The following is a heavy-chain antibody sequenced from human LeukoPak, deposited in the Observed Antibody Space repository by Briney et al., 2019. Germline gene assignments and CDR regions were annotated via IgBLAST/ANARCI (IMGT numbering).Heavy chain of an antibody. CDR3: AKAVSYDYTNWGSAQFDY. Sequence: GGSLRLSCTASGFTFNSYAMTGVRQASGKGLEWVSGIGGGGGATYYADSVNGRFTISRDDSTSALYLQMNSLRDEDTALYYCAKAVSYDYTNWGSAQFDYWGQGTLVTVSS. D-gene: IGHD4-11*01. CDR2: IGGGGGAT. J-gene: IGHJ4*02. V-gene: IGHV3-23*01. CDR1: GFTFNSYA.